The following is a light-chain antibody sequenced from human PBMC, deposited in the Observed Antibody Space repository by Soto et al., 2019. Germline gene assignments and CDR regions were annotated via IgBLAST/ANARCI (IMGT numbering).Light chain of an antibody. CDR3: QQYNTYSA. CDR1: QSISSW. CDR2: DAS. Sequence: DIQMTQSPSTLSASVGDRVAISCRASQSISSWLAWYQQKPGKAPNLLIYDASTLKSGVPSRFSGSGSGTEFTLTISSLQPDDFATYYCQQYNTYSAFGQGTKVDIK. V-gene: IGKV1-5*01. J-gene: IGKJ1*01.